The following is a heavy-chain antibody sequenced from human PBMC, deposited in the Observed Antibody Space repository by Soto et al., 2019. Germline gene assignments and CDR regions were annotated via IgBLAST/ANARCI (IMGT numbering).Heavy chain of an antibody. CDR3: ARGRRGYCSSTSCYGEYYYYYYGMDV. V-gene: IGHV4-30-2*01. CDR2: IYHSGST. CDR1: GGSISSGGYS. D-gene: IGHD2-2*01. Sequence: TSETLSLTCAVSGGSISSGGYSCNWIRQPPGKGLEWIGYIYHSGSTYYNPSLKSRVTISVDTSKNQFSLKLSSVTAADTAVYYCARGRRGYCSSTSCYGEYYYYYYGMDVWGQGTTVTVSS. J-gene: IGHJ6*02.